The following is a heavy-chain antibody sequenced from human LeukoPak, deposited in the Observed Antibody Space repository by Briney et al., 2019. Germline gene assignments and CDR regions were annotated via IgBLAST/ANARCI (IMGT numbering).Heavy chain of an antibody. J-gene: IGHJ6*03. V-gene: IGHV3-48*03. CDR3: ARVSGYSYGNFLYYYMDV. CDR2: ISSSGSTI. Sequence: GGSLRLSCAASGFTFSSYEMNWVRQAPGKGLEWVSSISSSGSTIYYADSVKGRFTTSRDNAKNSLYLQMNSLRAEDTAVYYCARVSGYSYGNFLYYYMDVWGKGTTVTISS. D-gene: IGHD5-18*01. CDR1: GFTFSSYE.